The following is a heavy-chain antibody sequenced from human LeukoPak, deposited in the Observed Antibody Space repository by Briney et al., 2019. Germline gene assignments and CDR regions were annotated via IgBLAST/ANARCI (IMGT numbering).Heavy chain of an antibody. CDR1: GYTFTGYY. CDR3: ARDIVVVPAAIGGNWFDP. J-gene: IGHJ5*02. Sequence: ASVKVSCKASGYTFTGYYMHWVRQAPGQGLEWMGWISAYNGNTNYAQKLQGRVTMTTDTSTSTAYMELRSLRSDDTAVYYCARDIVVVPAAIGGNWFDPWGQGTLVTVSS. CDR2: ISAYNGNT. D-gene: IGHD2-2*01. V-gene: IGHV1-18*04.